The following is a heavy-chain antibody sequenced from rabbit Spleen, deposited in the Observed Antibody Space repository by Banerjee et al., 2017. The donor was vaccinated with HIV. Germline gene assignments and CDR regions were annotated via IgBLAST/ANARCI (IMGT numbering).Heavy chain of an antibody. Sequence: QEQLEESAGGLVQPGGSLKLSCKASGFTLSSYYMNWVRQAPGKGLEWISCIAGSSSGFTYSASWAKGRFTISKTSSTTVTLQMTSLTAADTATYFCARAGGNIVYALWGQGTLVTVS. D-gene: IGHD4-2*01. CDR1: GFTLSSYYM. CDR3: ARAGGNIVYAL. V-gene: IGHV1S45*01. J-gene: IGHJ3*01. CDR2: IAGSSSGFT.